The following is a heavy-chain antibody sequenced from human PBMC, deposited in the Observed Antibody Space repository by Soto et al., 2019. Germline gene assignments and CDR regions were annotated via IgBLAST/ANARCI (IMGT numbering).Heavy chain of an antibody. J-gene: IGHJ4*02. CDR3: ARTIYYGSGSYSDY. V-gene: IGHV4-59*01. Sequence: SETLSLTCTVSGGSISSYYWSWIRQPPGKGLEWIGYIYYRGSTNYNPSLKSRVTISVDTSKNQFSLKLSSVTAADTAVYYCARTIYYGSGSYSDYWGQGTLVTVSS. CDR2: IYYRGST. D-gene: IGHD3-10*01. CDR1: GGSISSYY.